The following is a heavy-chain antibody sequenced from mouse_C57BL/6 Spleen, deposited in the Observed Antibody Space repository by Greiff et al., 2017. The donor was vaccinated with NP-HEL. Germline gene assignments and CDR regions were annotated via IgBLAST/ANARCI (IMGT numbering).Heavy chain of an antibody. CDR2: ISYDGSN. V-gene: IGHV3-6*01. CDR3: AREEEKGYAMDD. Sequence: EVKLQESGPGLVKPSQSLSLTCSVTGYSITSGYYWNWIRQFPGNKLEWMGYISYDGSNNYNPSLKNRISITRDTSKNQFFLKLNSVTTEDTATYYCAREEEKGYAMDDWGQGTSVTVSS. J-gene: IGHJ4*01. CDR1: GYSITSGYY.